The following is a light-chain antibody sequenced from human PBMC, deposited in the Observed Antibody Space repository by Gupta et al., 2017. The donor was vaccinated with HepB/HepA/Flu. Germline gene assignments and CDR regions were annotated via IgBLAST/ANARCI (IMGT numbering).Light chain of an antibody. CDR3: HQYNNLPLT. Sequence: EIVMTQSPATLSVSPGERATLSCRASESVSSNLAWYQQKPGQAPRLLIYGASTRATVIPARFVVSWSGTEFTLPVSSLLSEDFAVYYCHQYNNLPLTFGQGTRLEFK. J-gene: IGKJ5*01. CDR2: GAS. V-gene: IGKV3-15*01. CDR1: ESVSSN.